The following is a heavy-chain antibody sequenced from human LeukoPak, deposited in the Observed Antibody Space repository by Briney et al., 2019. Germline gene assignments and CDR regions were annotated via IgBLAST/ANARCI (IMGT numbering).Heavy chain of an antibody. CDR3: ARSYSSGSTSRWDPTGTWFDP. Sequence: ASVKVSCKASGYTFTSYGISWVRQAPGQGLEWMGWISAYNGNTNYAQKLQGRVTMTTDTSTSTAYMELRSLRSDDTAVSYCARSYSSGSTSRWDPTGTWFDPWGQGTLVTVSS. CDR2: ISAYNGNT. CDR1: GYTFTSYG. V-gene: IGHV1-18*01. D-gene: IGHD2-2*01. J-gene: IGHJ5*02.